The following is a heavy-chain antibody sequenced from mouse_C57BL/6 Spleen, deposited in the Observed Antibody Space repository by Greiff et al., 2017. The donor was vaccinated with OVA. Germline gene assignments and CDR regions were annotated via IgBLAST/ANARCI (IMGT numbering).Heavy chain of an antibody. V-gene: IGHV5-17*01. CDR1: GFTFSDYG. D-gene: IGHD2-5*01. Sequence: EVKLVESGGGLVKPGGSLKLSCAASGFTFSDYGMHWVRQAPEKGLEWVAYISSGSSTIYYADTVKGRFTISRDNAKNTLFLQMTSLRSEDTAMYYCARGGVTTGDYWGQGTTLTVSS. J-gene: IGHJ2*01. CDR2: ISSGSSTI. CDR3: ARGGVTTGDY.